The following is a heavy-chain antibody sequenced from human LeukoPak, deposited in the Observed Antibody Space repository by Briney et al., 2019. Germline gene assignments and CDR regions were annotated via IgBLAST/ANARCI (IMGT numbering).Heavy chain of an antibody. CDR1: GGSISSYY. V-gene: IGHV4-4*07. CDR3: ARGRSTVTTNQGAFDI. J-gene: IGHJ3*02. CDR2: IYTSGST. D-gene: IGHD4-17*01. Sequence: PSETLSPSCTVSGGSISSYYWSRIRQPAGKGLEWIGRIYTSGSTNYNPSLKSRVTISVDTSKNQFSLKLSSVTAADTAVYYCARGRSTVTTNQGAFDIWGQGTMVTISS.